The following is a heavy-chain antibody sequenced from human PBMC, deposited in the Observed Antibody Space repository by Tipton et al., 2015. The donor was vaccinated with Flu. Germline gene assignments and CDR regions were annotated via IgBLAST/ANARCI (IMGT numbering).Heavy chain of an antibody. CDR3: ARKYCSSTSCLLDY. CDR1: GFTFSTYE. V-gene: IGHV3-48*03. Sequence: CAASGFTFSTYEMNWVRQAPGKGLEWVSYISSSGSTIYYADSVKGRFTISRDNAKNSLYLQMNSLRAEDTAVYYCARKYCSSTSCLLDYWGQGTLVTVSS. J-gene: IGHJ4*02. CDR2: ISSSGSTI. D-gene: IGHD2-2*01.